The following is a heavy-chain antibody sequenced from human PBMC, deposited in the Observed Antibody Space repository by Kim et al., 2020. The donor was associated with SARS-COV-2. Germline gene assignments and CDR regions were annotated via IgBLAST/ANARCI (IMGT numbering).Heavy chain of an antibody. D-gene: IGHD2-2*01. CDR3: ANGGSSSSWGNLY. CDR1: GFTFSSHG. CDR2: IWYDGSKK. J-gene: IGHJ4*02. Sequence: GGSLRLSCAASGFTFSSHGMHWVRQAPGKGLEWVAVIWYDGSKKYYVDSVKGRFTISRDNSKKTLYLQMNSLRAEDTAVYYCANGGSSSSWGNLYWGQGTRVIVSS. V-gene: IGHV3-33*06.